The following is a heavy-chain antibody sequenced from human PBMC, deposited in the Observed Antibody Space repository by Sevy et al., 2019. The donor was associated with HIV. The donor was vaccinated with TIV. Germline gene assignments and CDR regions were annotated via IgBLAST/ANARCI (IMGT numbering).Heavy chain of an antibody. D-gene: IGHD3-3*01. V-gene: IGHV1-2*02. CDR2: INTNSGDTGT. J-gene: IGHJ4*02. CDR1: GYTFTGNY. Sequence: ASVKVSCKTSGYTFTGNYIHWVRQAPGQGLEWMGWINTNSGDTGTKYAQKFQGRVTMTSDRSINTVYMDLTRLSPDDTAVYYCAREGYDLWSGCSAPYFDYWGQGTLVTVSS. CDR3: AREGYDLWSGCSAPYFDY.